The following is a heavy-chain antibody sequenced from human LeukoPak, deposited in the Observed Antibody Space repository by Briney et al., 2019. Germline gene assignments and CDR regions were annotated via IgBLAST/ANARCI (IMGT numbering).Heavy chain of an antibody. D-gene: IGHD6-19*01. J-gene: IGHJ5*02. CDR3: ARGKKPGVAVAGTGFFFDP. Sequence: GGSLRLSCAASGFTFSSYAMHWVRQAPGKGLEWVAVISYDGSNKYYADSVKGRFTISRDNSKNTLYLQMNSLRAEDTAVYYCARGKKPGVAVAGTGFFFDPWGQGTLVTVSS. CDR1: GFTFSSYA. V-gene: IGHV3-30*04. CDR2: ISYDGSNK.